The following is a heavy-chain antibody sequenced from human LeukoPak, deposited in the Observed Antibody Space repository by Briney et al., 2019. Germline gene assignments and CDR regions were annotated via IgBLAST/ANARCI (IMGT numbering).Heavy chain of an antibody. CDR3: ARGVPAAHDFYYYYMDV. V-gene: IGHV1-58*02. Sequence: ASVKVSCKASGFTFTSSAMQWVRQARGQRLEWIGWIVVGSGNTNYAQKFQERVTITRDMSTSTAYMELSSLRSEDTAVYYCARGVPAAHDFYYYYMDVWGKGTTVTVSS. CDR1: GFTFTSSA. CDR2: IVVGSGNT. D-gene: IGHD2-2*01. J-gene: IGHJ6*03.